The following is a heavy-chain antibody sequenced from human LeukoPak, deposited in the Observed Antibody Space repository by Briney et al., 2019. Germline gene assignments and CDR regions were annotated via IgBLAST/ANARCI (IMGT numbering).Heavy chain of an antibody. CDR1: GFTFSSYG. CDR3: AEEGYSGSLYYFDY. J-gene: IGHJ4*02. V-gene: IGHV3-30*02. CDR2: IRYDGSNK. Sequence: GGSLRLSCAASGFTFSSYGMHWVRQAPGKGLEWVAFIRYDGSNKYYADSVKGRFTISRDNSKNTLYLQMNSLRAEDTAVYYCAEEGYSGSLYYFDYWGQGTLVTVSS. D-gene: IGHD1-26*01.